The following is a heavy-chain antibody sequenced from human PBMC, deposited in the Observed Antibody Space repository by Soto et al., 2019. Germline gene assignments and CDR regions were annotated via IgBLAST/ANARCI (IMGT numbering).Heavy chain of an antibody. J-gene: IGHJ6*01. D-gene: IGHD3-10*01. V-gene: IGHV3-33*01. Sequence: QVQLVESGGGVVQPGRSLRLSCAASGFTFSSYGMHWVRQAPGKGLEWVAVIWYDGTNKYYADSVKGRFTISRDNSKNXRXLQMNSRGAEDTAVYYCARDLNMVRGVIARYYYGMDVWGQGTTVTVSS. CDR3: ARDLNMVRGVIARYYYGMDV. CDR2: IWYDGTNK. CDR1: GFTFSSYG.